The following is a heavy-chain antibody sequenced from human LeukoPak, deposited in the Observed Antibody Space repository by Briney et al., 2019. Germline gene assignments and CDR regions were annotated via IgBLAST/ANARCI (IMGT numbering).Heavy chain of an antibody. V-gene: IGHV7-4-1*02. CDR2: INTNTGNP. CDR3: ARDYYDGFDY. CDR1: GYTFTDYY. J-gene: IGHJ4*02. D-gene: IGHD3-22*01. Sequence: ASVKVSCKASGYTFTDYYMHWVRQAPGQGLEWMGWINTNTGNPTYAQGFTGRFVFSLDTSVSTAYLRISSLKAEDTAVYYCARDYYDGFDYWGQGTLVTVSS.